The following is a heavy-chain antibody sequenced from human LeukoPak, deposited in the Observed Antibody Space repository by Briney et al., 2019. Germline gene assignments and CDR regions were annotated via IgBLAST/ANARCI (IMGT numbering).Heavy chain of an antibody. CDR3: ATPYSGGYHGLDI. J-gene: IGHJ3*02. CDR2: IYYSGST. V-gene: IGHV4-39*01. Sequence: PSETLSLTCTVSGGSISSSTYYWGWIRQPPGKGLEWTGSIYYSGSTYYNPSLKGRVTISVDTSKNQFSLKLNSVTAADTAVYYCATPYSGGYHGLDIWGQGTMVTVSS. CDR1: GGSISSSTYY. D-gene: IGHD1-26*01.